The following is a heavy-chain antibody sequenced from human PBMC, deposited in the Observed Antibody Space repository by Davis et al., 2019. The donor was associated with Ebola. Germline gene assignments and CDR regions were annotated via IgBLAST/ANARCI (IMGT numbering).Heavy chain of an antibody. CDR1: GGSISSSSHY. CDR2: IYYSGST. CDR3: ATGAYYGSGYYFDY. Sequence: SETLSLTCTVSGGSISSSSHYWGCIRQPPGKGLEWIGSIYYSGSTYYNPSLKSRVTISVDTSENHFSLKLSSVTAADTAVYYCATGAYYGSGYYFDYGGQGTLVTVSS. V-gene: IGHV4-39*02. J-gene: IGHJ4*02. D-gene: IGHD3-10*01.